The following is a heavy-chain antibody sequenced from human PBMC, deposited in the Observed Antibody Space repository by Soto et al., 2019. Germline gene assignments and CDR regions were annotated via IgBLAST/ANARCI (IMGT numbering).Heavy chain of an antibody. V-gene: IGHV3-30*03. D-gene: IGHD6-6*01. J-gene: IGHJ4*02. CDR3: ARDYSEGGMAGRLDY. CDR1: GYTFSSYG. CDR2: ISYAGSNI. Sequence: VQLGESGGGGVQPGMSLRLSCAASGYTFSSYGIHWVRQAPGKGLEWVAVISYAGSNIYYADSVKGRFTISRDNSKNTLYLHLNSLKAEDTAVYYCARDYSEGGMAGRLDYRGQGTLVTVSS.